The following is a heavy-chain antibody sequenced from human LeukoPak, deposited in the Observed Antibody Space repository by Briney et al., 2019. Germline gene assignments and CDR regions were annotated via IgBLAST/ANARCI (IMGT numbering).Heavy chain of an antibody. J-gene: IGHJ4*02. CDR2: IFYTGSI. CDR1: GGSISNYY. Sequence: NPSETLSLTCTVSGGSISNYYWSWIRQPPGKGLEWIGYIFYTGSINYNPSLRGRVTISVDTSKSQFSLKLTSVTAADTAVYYCARAEREYSGYDKVDYWGQGALVTVSS. CDR3: ARAEREYSGYDKVDY. V-gene: IGHV4-59*13. D-gene: IGHD5-12*01.